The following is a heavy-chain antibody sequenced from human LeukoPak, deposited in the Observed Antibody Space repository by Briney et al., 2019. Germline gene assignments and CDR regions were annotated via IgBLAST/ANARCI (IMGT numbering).Heavy chain of an antibody. CDR1: GFTFSSYA. V-gene: IGHV3-23*01. Sequence: GRSLRLSCAASGFTFSSYAMSWVSPAPRKGLEWGSSISGSGGSTYYADSVKGRFTISRDNSKNTLYLQMNSLRADETAVYYCASRPGADIGPLDYWGQGTLVTVSS. CDR3: ASRPGADIGPLDY. D-gene: IGHD2-2*01. J-gene: IGHJ4*02. CDR2: ISGSGGST.